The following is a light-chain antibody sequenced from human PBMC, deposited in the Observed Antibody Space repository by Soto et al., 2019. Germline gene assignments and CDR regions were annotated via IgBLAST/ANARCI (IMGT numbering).Light chain of an antibody. V-gene: IGLV1-40*01. J-gene: IGLJ2*01. Sequence: QSVLTQPPSVSGAPGQRVTISCAGSSSNIGAGYDVHWYQQLPGTAPKLLIYDNTNRPSGIPDRISGSRSGNSASLAITGLQAEDEADYYCQSYDRSLRGPVIFGGGTKVTVL. CDR2: DNT. CDR3: QSYDRSLRGPVI. CDR1: SSNIGAGYD.